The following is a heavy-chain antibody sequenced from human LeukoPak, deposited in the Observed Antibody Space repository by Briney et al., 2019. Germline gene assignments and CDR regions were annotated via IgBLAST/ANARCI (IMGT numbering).Heavy chain of an antibody. CDR2: ISGGNHI. V-gene: IGHV3-69-1*02. D-gene: IGHD2-2*01. CDR1: GFTFSSYA. Sequence: GGSLRLSCGASGFTFSSYAMSWVRQAPGKGLGWVSSISGGNHIYYADSVKGRFTISRDNPRNSLSLQMNALRAEDTAVYYCTREDCDNVRCYGASDAWGQGTLVTVSS. CDR3: TREDCDNVRCYGASDA. J-gene: IGHJ5*02.